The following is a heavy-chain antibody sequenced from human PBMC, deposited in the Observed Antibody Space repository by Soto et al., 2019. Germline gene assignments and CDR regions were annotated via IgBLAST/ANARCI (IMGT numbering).Heavy chain of an antibody. D-gene: IGHD5-12*01. J-gene: IGHJ4*02. CDR2: ISSSSSYT. CDR3: ARDHHRYSGYDYVDY. CDR1: GFTFSDYY. V-gene: IGHV3-11*05. Sequence: QVQQVESGGGLVKPGGSLRLSCAASGFTFSDYYMSWIRQAPGKGLEWVSYISSSSSYTNYADSVKGRFTISRDNAKNSLYLQMNSLRAEDTAVYYCARDHHRYSGYDYVDYWGQGPLVPVSS.